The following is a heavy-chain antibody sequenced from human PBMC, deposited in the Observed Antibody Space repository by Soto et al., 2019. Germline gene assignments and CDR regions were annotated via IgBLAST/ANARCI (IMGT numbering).Heavy chain of an antibody. CDR3: AGSDEGGDRYYGMGV. J-gene: IGHJ6*02. CDR1: GFSFSAYY. D-gene: IGHD2-21*01. CDR2: ISSSGSTR. V-gene: IGHV3-11*01. Sequence: QVQLVESGGGLVKPGGSLRLSCAASGFSFSAYYMMWIRQTPGKGLEWVSYISSSGSTRYYADAVRGRFTISRDNARNSLYLQMNSLRVEDTAVYYWAGSDEGGDRYYGMGVWGQGTTVTVSS.